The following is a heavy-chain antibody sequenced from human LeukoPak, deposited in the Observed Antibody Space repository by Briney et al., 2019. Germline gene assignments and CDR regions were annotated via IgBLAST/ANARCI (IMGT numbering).Heavy chain of an antibody. V-gene: IGHV4-59*01. CDR1: GGSISSYY. CDR2: IYYSGST. CDR3: ARAQAVRGVMVANTFDY. D-gene: IGHD3-10*01. J-gene: IGHJ4*02. Sequence: SETLSLTCTVSGGSISSYYWSWIRQPQGKGLEWIGYIYYSGSTNYNPSLKSRVTISVDTSKNQFSLKLSSVTAADTAVYYCARAQAVRGVMVANTFDYWGQGTLVTVSS.